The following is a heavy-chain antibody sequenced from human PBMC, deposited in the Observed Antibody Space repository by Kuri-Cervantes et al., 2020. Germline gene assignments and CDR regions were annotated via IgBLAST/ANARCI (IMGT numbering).Heavy chain of an antibody. CDR2: LSVSGATT. CDR3: ARDYGSNFFDY. D-gene: IGHD4-23*01. Sequence: SCAASEFTFSSYAMNWVRQAPGKGLQWVSTLSVSGATTYYADSVKGRFTISRDNSKNTLYLQVNSLRAEDTAVYYCARDYGSNFFDYWGQGTLVTVSS. CDR1: EFTFSSYA. V-gene: IGHV3-23*01. J-gene: IGHJ4*02.